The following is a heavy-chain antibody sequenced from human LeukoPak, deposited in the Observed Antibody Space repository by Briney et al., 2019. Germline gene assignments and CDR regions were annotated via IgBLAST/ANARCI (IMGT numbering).Heavy chain of an antibody. Sequence: PGGSLRLSCAASGFTFDDYGMSWVRQAPGKGLEWVSGINWNGGSTGYADSVKGRFTISRDNAKNSLYLQMNSLRAEDTAVYYCARDGRDGYPYYFDYWGQGTLVTVSS. D-gene: IGHD5-24*01. CDR2: INWNGGST. CDR1: GFTFDDYG. CDR3: ARDGRDGYPYYFDY. J-gene: IGHJ4*02. V-gene: IGHV3-20*04.